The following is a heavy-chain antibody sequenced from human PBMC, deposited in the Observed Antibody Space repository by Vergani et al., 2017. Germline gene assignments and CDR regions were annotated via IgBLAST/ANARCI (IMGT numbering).Heavy chain of an antibody. CDR3: ARERLDYYDSSGYYYHVHYYGMDV. CDR2: ISAYNGNT. V-gene: IGHV1-18*01. CDR1: GYTFTSYG. Sequence: QVQLVQSGAEVKKPGASVKVSCKASGYTFTSYGISWVRQAPGQGLEWMGWISAYNGNTNYAQKLQGRVTMTTDTSTSTAYMALRSLRSDDTAVYYCARERLDYYDSSGYYYHVHYYGMDVWGQGTTVTVSS. D-gene: IGHD3-22*01. J-gene: IGHJ6*02.